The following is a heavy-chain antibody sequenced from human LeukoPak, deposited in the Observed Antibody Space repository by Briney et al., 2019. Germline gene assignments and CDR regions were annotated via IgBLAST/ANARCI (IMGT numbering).Heavy chain of an antibody. CDR2: IYPGDSDT. CDR1: GYSFTSYW. CDR3: ARIESSGYEPGNYYYYYYMDV. Sequence: GESLKISCKGSGYSFTSYWIGWVRQMPGKGLEWMGIIYPGDSDTRYSPSFQGQVTISADKSISTAYLQWSSLKASDTAMYYCARIESSGYEPGNYYYYYYMDVWGKGTTVTVSS. J-gene: IGHJ6*03. V-gene: IGHV5-51*01. D-gene: IGHD5-12*01.